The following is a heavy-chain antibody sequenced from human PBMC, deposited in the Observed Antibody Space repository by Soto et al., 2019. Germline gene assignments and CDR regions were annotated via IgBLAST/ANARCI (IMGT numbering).Heavy chain of an antibody. V-gene: IGHV1-69*13. CDR1: GGTFSSYA. CDR3: AEIDSSGYSRFDP. Sequence: SVKVSCKASGGTFSSYAISWVRQAPGQGLEWMGGIIPIFGTANYAQKFQGRVTITADESTSTAYMELSSLRSEDTAVYYCAEIDSSGYSRFDPWGQGTLVTVSS. CDR2: IIPIFGTA. D-gene: IGHD3-22*01. J-gene: IGHJ5*02.